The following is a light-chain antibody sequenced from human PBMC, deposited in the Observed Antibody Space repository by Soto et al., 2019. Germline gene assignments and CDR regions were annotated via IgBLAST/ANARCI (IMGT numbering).Light chain of an antibody. CDR2: AAS. Sequence: DIQMTKSPSSVSASVGDRVTITCRASQGISSRLAWYQQKPGKAPNLLIYAASNLQSGVPSRFSGSGSETDFTLTIGSLQPEDFATYYCQQANSFPLTFGGGTKVDIK. J-gene: IGKJ4*01. CDR1: QGISSR. CDR3: QQANSFPLT. V-gene: IGKV1-12*01.